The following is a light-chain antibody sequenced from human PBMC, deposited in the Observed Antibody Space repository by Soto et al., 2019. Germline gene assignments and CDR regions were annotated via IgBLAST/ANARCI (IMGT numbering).Light chain of an antibody. V-gene: IGLV1-51*02. Sequence: QSVLTQPPSVSAAPGQKVTISCSGSSSNIGNNYVSWYQQLPGTAPKLLIYENNKRPSGIPDRFSGSKSGTSATLGITGLQTGDEADYYCGTWDSSLSAGQGVFGGGTKVT. CDR1: SSNIGNNY. J-gene: IGLJ3*02. CDR2: ENN. CDR3: GTWDSSLSAGQGV.